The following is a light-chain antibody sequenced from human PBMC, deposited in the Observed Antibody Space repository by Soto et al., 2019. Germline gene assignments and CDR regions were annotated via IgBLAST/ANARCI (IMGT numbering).Light chain of an antibody. CDR1: ESIRTW. CDR3: QQYHKYPWT. J-gene: IGKJ1*01. V-gene: IGKV1-5*01. Sequence: DIQMTQSPSTLSGSVGDRVTITYRASESIRTWLAWYQHKPGKAPKFLIYGASTLESGIPARFSGSGSGTEFTLTISSLQPDDFATYFCQQYHKYPWTFGQGTKVDIK. CDR2: GAS.